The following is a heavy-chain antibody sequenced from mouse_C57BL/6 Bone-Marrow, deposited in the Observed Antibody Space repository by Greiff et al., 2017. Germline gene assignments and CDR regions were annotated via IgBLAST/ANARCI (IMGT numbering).Heavy chain of an antibody. Sequence: VQLQQSGAELVKPGASVKMSCKASGYTFTSYWITWVKQRPGQGLEWIGDIYPGSGSTNYNEKFKSKATLTVDTSSSTAYMQLSSLTSEDSAVYYCAREGVVKGWFAYWGQGTLVTVSA. D-gene: IGHD1-1*02. J-gene: IGHJ3*01. CDR2: IYPGSGST. CDR1: GYTFTSYW. V-gene: IGHV1-55*01. CDR3: AREGVVKGWFAY.